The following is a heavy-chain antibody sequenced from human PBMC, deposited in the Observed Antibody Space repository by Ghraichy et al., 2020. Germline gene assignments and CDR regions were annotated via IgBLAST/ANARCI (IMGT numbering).Heavy chain of an antibody. D-gene: IGHD3-22*01. CDR1: GFTFSDYY. J-gene: IGHJ4*02. CDR2: ISSSGATI. CDR3: AREGPYDSSGLIPKIDY. Sequence: GGSLRLSCAASGFTFSDYYMSWIRQAPGKGLEWVSYISSSGATIYYADSVKGRFTISRDNAKNSLYLQMNSLRAEDTAVYYCAREGPYDSSGLIPKIDYWGQGTLVTVSS. V-gene: IGHV3-11*04.